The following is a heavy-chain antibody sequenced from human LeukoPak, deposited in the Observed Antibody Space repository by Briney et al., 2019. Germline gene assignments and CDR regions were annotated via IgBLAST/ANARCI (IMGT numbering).Heavy chain of an antibody. CDR1: GFTFSNYW. Sequence: GGSLRLSCAASGFTFSNYWMSWVRQAPGKGLEWVADIKKDGSEKNQVDSVTISRDNAKNSLYLQMNSLKTEDTAVYYCTLSWVRAAAGVDNAFDIWGQGTMVTVSS. J-gene: IGHJ3*02. CDR2: IKKDGSEK. D-gene: IGHD6-13*01. CDR3: TLSWVRAAAGVDNAFDI. V-gene: IGHV3-7*03.